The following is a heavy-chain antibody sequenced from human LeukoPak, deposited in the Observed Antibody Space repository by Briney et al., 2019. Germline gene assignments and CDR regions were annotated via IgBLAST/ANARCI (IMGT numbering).Heavy chain of an antibody. Sequence: SETLSLTCAGYGGSFSGYYWSWIRQPPGKGLEWIGYIYYSGSTNYNPSLKSRVTISVDTSKNQFSLKLSSVTAADTAVYYCARVGGGMIRAFDIWGQGTMVTVSS. D-gene: IGHD2-15*01. V-gene: IGHV4-59*01. CDR1: GGSFSGYY. CDR3: ARVGGGMIRAFDI. J-gene: IGHJ3*02. CDR2: IYYSGST.